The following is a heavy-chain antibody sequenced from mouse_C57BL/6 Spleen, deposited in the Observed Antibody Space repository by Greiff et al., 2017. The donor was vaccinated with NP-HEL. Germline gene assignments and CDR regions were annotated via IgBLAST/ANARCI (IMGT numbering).Heavy chain of an antibody. Sequence: QVQLKESGPGLVAPSQSLSITCTVSGFSLTSYGVDWVRQPPGKGLAWLGVIWGGGSTNYNSALMSRLSISKDNSKSQVFLKMNSLQTDDTAMYYCAKRGYGSSGGFAYWGQGTLVTVSA. CDR2: IWGGGST. J-gene: IGHJ3*01. D-gene: IGHD1-1*01. CDR3: AKRGYGSSGGFAY. CDR1: GFSLTSYG. V-gene: IGHV2-9*01.